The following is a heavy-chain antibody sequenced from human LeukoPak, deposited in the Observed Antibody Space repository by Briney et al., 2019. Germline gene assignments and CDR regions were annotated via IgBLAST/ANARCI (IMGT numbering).Heavy chain of an antibody. D-gene: IGHD6-25*01. Sequence: GGSLRLSCAASEFTVSSHYMSWVRQAPGKGLEWVSVIYTDGSTFYADSVKGRFTISKDNSKNTLYLQMSSLRPEDTAVYYCAGDPPNSGYAFAIWGQGTMVTVSS. CDR1: EFTVSSHY. CDR2: IYTDGST. J-gene: IGHJ3*02. V-gene: IGHV3-53*01. CDR3: AGDPPNSGYAFAI.